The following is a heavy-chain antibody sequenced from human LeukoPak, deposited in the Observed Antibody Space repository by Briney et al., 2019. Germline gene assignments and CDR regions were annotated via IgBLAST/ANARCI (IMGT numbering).Heavy chain of an antibody. D-gene: IGHD3-22*01. CDR1: GITLSNYG. J-gene: IGHJ4*02. CDR3: AKRGVVIRVILVGFHKEAYYFDS. Sequence: GGSLRLSCAVSGITLSNYGMSWVRQAPGKGLEWVAGISDSGGRTNYADSVKGRFTISRGNPKNTLYLQVNSLRAEDTAVYFCAKRGVVIRVILVGFHKEAYYFDSWGQGALVTVSS. V-gene: IGHV3-23*01. CDR2: ISDSGGRT.